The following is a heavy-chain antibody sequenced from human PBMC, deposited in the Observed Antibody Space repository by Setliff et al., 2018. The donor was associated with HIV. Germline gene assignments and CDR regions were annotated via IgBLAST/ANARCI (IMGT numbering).Heavy chain of an antibody. D-gene: IGHD5-12*01. J-gene: IGHJ4*02. CDR1: GYILTELS. Sequence: ASVKVSCKVSGYILTELSMHWVRQAPGKGLEWMGGFDPEDGETIYTQKFQGRVTMTRGTSTGTVYMELRSLRSEDTAVYYCARVGERWLQFYYFDNWGQGTLVTVSS. CDR3: ARVGERWLQFYYFDN. CDR2: FDPEDGET. V-gene: IGHV1-24*01.